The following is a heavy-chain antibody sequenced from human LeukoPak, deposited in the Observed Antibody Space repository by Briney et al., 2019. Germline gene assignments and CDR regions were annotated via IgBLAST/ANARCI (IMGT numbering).Heavy chain of an antibody. D-gene: IGHD6-13*01. J-gene: IGHJ4*02. CDR3: AKLAAAGGGY. CDR1: GFTFSGYI. CDR2: ITGSGANT. Sequence: PGGSLRLSCAASGFTFSGYIMTWVRQAPGKGLEWVSSITGSGANTYYADSVKGRFTISRDNSKNTLYLQMNSLRAEDTAVCYCAKLAAAGGGYWGQGTLVTVSS. V-gene: IGHV3-23*01.